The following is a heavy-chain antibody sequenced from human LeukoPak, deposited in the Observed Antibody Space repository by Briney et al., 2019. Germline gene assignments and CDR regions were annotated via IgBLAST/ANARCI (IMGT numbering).Heavy chain of an antibody. J-gene: IGHJ5*02. Sequence: SQTLSLTCTVSGGSISSGDYYWSWIRQPPGKGLEWIGYIYYSGSTYYNPSPKSRVTISVDTSKNQFSLKLSSVTAADTAVYYCARDYYGSGSYYNGWFDPWGQGTLVTVSS. CDR2: IYYSGST. CDR1: GGSISSGDYY. V-gene: IGHV4-30-4*01. D-gene: IGHD3-10*01. CDR3: ARDYYGSGSYYNGWFDP.